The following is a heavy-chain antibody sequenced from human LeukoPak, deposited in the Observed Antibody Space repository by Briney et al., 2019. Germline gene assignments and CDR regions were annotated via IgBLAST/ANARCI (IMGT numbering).Heavy chain of an antibody. V-gene: IGHV3-23*01. CDR3: AKVRHDFWSGYYRY. CDR2: ISGSGGST. D-gene: IGHD3-3*01. Sequence: PGGSLRLSCAASGFTFSSYAMSWVRQAPGKGLEWVSAISGSGGSTYYADSVKGRFTISRDNSKHTLYLQLNSLRAEDTAVYYCAKVRHDFWSGYYRYWGQGTLVTVSS. CDR1: GFTFSSYA. J-gene: IGHJ4*02.